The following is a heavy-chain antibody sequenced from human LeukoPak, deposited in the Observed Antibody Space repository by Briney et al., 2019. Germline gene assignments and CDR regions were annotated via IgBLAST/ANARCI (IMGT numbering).Heavy chain of an antibody. CDR3: ARELVVPAAITY. CDR2: ISSSSSYI. V-gene: IGHV3-21*01. J-gene: IGHJ4*02. CDR1: GFTFSSYS. D-gene: IGHD2-2*01. Sequence: GSLRLSCAASGFTFSSYSMNWVRQAPGKGLEWVSSISSSSSYIYYADSVKGRFTISRDNAKNSLYLQMNSLRAEDTAVYYCARELVVPAAITYWGQGTLVTVSS.